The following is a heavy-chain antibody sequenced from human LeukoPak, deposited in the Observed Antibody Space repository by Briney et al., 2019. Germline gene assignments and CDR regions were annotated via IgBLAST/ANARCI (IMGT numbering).Heavy chain of an antibody. CDR2: VFSGGMT. D-gene: IGHD3-22*01. Sequence: HPGGSLRLSCAVSGFSVSGNYMSWVRQAPGKGLEWVSVVFSGGMTYYADSVKGRFTISRDNSKNTLYLQMDSLRVEDTAVYYCTRNSGGYYYDLSGWDSWGQGTLVAVSS. CDR3: TRNSGGYYYDLSGWDS. J-gene: IGHJ4*02. V-gene: IGHV3-53*01. CDR1: GFSVSGNY.